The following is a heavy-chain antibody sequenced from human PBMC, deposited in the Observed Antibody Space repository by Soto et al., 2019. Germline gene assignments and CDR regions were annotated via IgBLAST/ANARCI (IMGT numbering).Heavy chain of an antibody. CDR2: IYPGDSDT. D-gene: IGHD3-10*01. J-gene: IGHJ5*02. CDR1: GYSFTSYW. CDR3: ARQSKGGFGELFSPFDP. V-gene: IGHV5-51*01. Sequence: PGESLKISCKGSGYSFTSYWIGWVCQMPGKGLEWMGIIYPGDSDTRYSPSFQGQVTISADKSISTAYLQWSSLKTSDTAMYYCARQSKGGFGELFSPFDPWGQGTLVTVSS.